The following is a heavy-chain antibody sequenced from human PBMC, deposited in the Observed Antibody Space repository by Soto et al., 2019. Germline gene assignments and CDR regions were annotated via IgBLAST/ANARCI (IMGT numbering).Heavy chain of an antibody. J-gene: IGHJ4*02. CDR1: GYTFTSYG. CDR3: ARDLPAHYDISTGPDY. V-gene: IGHV1-18*01. CDR2: ISAYNGNT. D-gene: IGHD3-9*01. Sequence: ASVKVSCKASGYTFTSYGISWVRQAPGQGLEWMGWISAYNGNTNYAQKLQGRVTMTTDTSTSTAYMELRSLRSDDTAVYYCARDLPAHYDISTGPDYWGQGTLVTVSS.